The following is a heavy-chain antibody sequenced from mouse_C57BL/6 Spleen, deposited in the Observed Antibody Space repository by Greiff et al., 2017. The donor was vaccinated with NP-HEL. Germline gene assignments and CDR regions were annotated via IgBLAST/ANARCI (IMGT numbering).Heavy chain of an antibody. CDR3: AGRGYYGSSHWYFDV. J-gene: IGHJ1*03. CDR1: GYTFTTYP. V-gene: IGHV1-47*01. D-gene: IGHD1-1*01. Sequence: QVQLQQSGAELVKPGASVKMSCKASGYTFTTYPIEWMKQNHGKSLEWIGNFHPYNDDTKYNEKFKGKATLTVEKSSSTVYLELSRLTSDDSAVYYCAGRGYYGSSHWYFDVWGTGTTVTVSS. CDR2: FHPYNDDT.